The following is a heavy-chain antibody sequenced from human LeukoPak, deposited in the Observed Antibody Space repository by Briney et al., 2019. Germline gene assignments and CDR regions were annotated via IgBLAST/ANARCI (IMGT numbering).Heavy chain of an antibody. D-gene: IGHD6-13*01. CDR2: ISNSGGST. Sequence: GGSLRLSCAASGFTFSSYAMSWVRQAPGKGLEWVSVISNSGGSTFYADSVKGRFTISRDNSENTLYLQMNSLRAEDTAVYYCARGTIAAAGYYYFDYWGQGTQVTVSS. J-gene: IGHJ4*02. V-gene: IGHV3-23*01. CDR3: ARGTIAAAGYYYFDY. CDR1: GFTFSSYA.